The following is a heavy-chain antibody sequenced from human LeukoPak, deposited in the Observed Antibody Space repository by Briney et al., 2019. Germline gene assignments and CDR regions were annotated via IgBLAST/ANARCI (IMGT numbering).Heavy chain of an antibody. CDR1: GGSISTSSYF. CDR3: ARRHSSGWDWYFDL. V-gene: IGHV4-39*07. J-gene: IGHJ2*01. D-gene: IGHD6-19*01. Sequence: SETLSLTCTVSGGSISTSSYFWGWIRQPPGKGLEWIGSIYYSGITFYNPSLKSRVTISVDTSKNQFSLKLSSVTAADTAVYYCARRHSSGWDWYFDLWGRGTLVTVSS. CDR2: IYYSGIT.